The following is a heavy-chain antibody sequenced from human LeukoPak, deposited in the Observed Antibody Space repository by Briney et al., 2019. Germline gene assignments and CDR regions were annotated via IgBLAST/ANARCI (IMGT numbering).Heavy chain of an antibody. CDR1: GFTFSSYS. V-gene: IGHV3-48*01. D-gene: IGHD6-6*01. Sequence: GGSLRLSCAASGFTFSSYSMNWVRQAPGKGLEWVSYISSSSSTIYYADSVKGRFTISRDNAKNSLYLQMNSLRAEDTAVYYCARDRIAARPVGYYYYGMDVWGQGTTVTVSS. CDR3: ARDRIAARPVGYYYYGMDV. CDR2: ISSSSSTI. J-gene: IGHJ6*02.